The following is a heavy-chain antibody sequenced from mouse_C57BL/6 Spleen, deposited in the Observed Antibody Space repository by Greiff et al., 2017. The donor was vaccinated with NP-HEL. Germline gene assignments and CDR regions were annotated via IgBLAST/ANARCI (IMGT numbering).Heavy chain of an antibody. CDR3: ARHAMDY. V-gene: IGHV5-17*01. J-gene: IGHJ4*01. CDR1: GFTFSDYG. CDR2: ISSGSSTI. Sequence: EVQGVESGGGLVKPGGSLKLSCAASGFTFSDYGMHWVRQAPEKGLEWVAYISSGSSTIYYAYTVKGRFTISRDNAKNTLFLQMTSLRSEDTAMYYCARHAMDYWGQGTSVTVSS.